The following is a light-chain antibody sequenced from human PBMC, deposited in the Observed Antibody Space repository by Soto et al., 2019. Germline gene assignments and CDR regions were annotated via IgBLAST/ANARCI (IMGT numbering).Light chain of an antibody. Sequence: EIVLTHSPATLSLSPGERATLSCSASQSVSSYLGWYQQQPGQAPRLLIYDASNRATGIPDRFRGNGSGTDFTLTISRLGPDDFAVYSRQQRRNWPPRWTFGQGTKVELK. V-gene: IGKV3-11*01. J-gene: IGKJ1*01. CDR2: DAS. CDR3: QQRRNWPPRWT. CDR1: QSVSSY.